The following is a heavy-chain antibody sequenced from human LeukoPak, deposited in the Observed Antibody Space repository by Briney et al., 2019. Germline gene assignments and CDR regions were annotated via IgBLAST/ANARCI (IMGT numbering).Heavy chain of an antibody. CDR3: ARDEMRSYYDSSGYYVWFDP. CDR2: IYTSGST. V-gene: IGHV4-4*07. CDR1: GGSISSYY. Sequence: SETLSLTCTVSGGSISSYYWSWIRQPAGKGLEWIGRIYTSGSTNYNPSLKSRVTMSVDTSKNQFSLKLSSVTAADTAVYYCARDEMRSYYDSSGYYVWFDPWGQGTLVTVSS. J-gene: IGHJ5*02. D-gene: IGHD3-22*01.